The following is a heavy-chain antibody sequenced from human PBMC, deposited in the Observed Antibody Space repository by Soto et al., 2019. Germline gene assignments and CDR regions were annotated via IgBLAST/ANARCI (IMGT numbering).Heavy chain of an antibody. CDR3: TADLRSPARRFDP. Sequence: GGSLRLSCSASGFTFSTAWMNWVRQAPGKGLEWVGRIKSKTDGGSTDYAAPVRGRFSISRDDSENTLSLQMNSLKTEDTAVYYCTADLRSPARRFDPWGQGTLVTVSS. V-gene: IGHV3-15*01. J-gene: IGHJ5*02. CDR1: GFTFSTAW. D-gene: IGHD4-17*01. CDR2: IKSKTDGGST.